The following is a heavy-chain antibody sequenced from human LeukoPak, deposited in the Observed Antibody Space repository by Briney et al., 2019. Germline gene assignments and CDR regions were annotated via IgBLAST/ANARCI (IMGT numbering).Heavy chain of an antibody. CDR2: IGTVGDT. CDR3: ARVLPGSGSYDY. CDR1: GFSFSTSD. J-gene: IGHJ4*02. D-gene: IGHD3-10*01. Sequence: GGSLRRSCAASGFSFSTSDMHWVRQSTGKGLEWVSAIGTVGDTYYAASVRGRFTISREDDKSSLYLQMNNLRVGDTAVYYCARVLPGSGSYDYWGQGTLVSVSS. V-gene: IGHV3-13*04.